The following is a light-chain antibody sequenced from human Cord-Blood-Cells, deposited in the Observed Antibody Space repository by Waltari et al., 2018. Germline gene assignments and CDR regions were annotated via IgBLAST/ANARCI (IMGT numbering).Light chain of an antibody. CDR1: QDISNY. Sequence: DIQMTQSPSSLSASVGDRVTITCQASQDISNYLNWYQQKPGKAPKLLIYDASNLETGFPSRFSGSGSGTDFTFTISSLQPEDIATYYCQQYDNLITFGPGTKVDIK. V-gene: IGKV1-33*01. CDR3: QQYDNLIT. J-gene: IGKJ3*01. CDR2: DAS.